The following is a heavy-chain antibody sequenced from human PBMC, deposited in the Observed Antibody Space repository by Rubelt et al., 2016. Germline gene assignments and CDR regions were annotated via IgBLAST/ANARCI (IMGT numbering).Heavy chain of an antibody. J-gene: IGHJ4*02. V-gene: IGHV1-3*01. CDR2: INAGNGDK. CDR1: GYTFTSYA. CDR3: ARAQRIRLLMVYAPTFDY. Sequence: QVQLVQSGAEVKKPGASVKVSCKASGYTFTSYAMHWVRQAPGQRLEWMGWINAGNGDKKYSQKFQGRVTFTRDTSASTAYMELSSLRSEDTAVYYCARAQRIRLLMVYAPTFDYWGQGTLVTVSS. D-gene: IGHD2-8*01.